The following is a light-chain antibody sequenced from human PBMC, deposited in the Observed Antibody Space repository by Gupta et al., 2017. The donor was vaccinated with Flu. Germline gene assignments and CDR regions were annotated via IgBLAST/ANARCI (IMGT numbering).Light chain of an antibody. CDR2: GAY. CDR3: HQDHTLFL. V-gene: IGKV3-15*01. Sequence: EIVMTQSPATLSVSPGERATLSCRASQSISSNLAWYQQKLGQAPRILIYGAYTRATGIPARFSGSGSGTEFTLTSRRQFEDFAVYYWHQDHTLFLFGRGTKVHI. CDR1: QSISSN. J-gene: IGKJ4*01.